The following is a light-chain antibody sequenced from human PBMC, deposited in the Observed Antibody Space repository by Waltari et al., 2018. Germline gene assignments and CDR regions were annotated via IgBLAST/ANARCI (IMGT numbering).Light chain of an antibody. V-gene: IGLV2-23*02. Sequence: QSALTQTSSVSGSPGQAITISCSGTTSDIGKYNLVSWYQQPPGKAPTLIIYDVNKRPSGVSNRFSGSKSGNTAFLTISGLQSADEADYYCCSYAGSASSMFGGGTKVTVL. CDR1: TSDIGKYNL. CDR2: DVN. J-gene: IGLJ3*02. CDR3: CSYAGSASSM.